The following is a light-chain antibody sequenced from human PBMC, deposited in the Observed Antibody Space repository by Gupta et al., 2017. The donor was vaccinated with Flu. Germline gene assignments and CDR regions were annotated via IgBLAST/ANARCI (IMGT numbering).Light chain of an antibody. V-gene: IGLV1-40*01. CDR2: ANI. J-gene: IGLJ3*02. Sequence: QSVLTQPPSAFGAPVHRVTISCSGSGSNFGAGLDVHWYQQFPGTAPKLLIYANIIRPSGVTDRFSGFKSGTSADLDIAGLQAEDEAYYYCQSYDRTLSGWVFGGGTKLTVL. CDR1: GSNFGAGLD. CDR3: QSYDRTLSGWV.